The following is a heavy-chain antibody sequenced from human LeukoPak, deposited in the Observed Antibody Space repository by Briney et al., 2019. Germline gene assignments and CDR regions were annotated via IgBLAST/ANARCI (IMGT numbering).Heavy chain of an antibody. Sequence: GASVKVSCKASGYTFTSYGIRWVRQAPGQGLEWMGWISANDGNTDYPQKLQGRVTMTTDTSTSTAYMELRSLRSDDTAVYYCARESHVTREDYWGQGTLVTVSS. J-gene: IGHJ4*02. D-gene: IGHD3-10*01. CDR2: ISANDGNT. V-gene: IGHV1-18*01. CDR3: ARESHVTREDY. CDR1: GYTFTSYG.